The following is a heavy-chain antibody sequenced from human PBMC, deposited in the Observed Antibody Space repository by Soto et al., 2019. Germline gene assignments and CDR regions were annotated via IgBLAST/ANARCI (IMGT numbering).Heavy chain of an antibody. Sequence: PGGSLRLSCAASGFTFIRYTMNWVRQAPGKGLEWVSSISSTTNSIYYADSVKGRFTISRDNADNSLHLQMNSLRAEDTAVYYCAREDEDASYHLDYWGPGTLVTVSS. J-gene: IGHJ4*02. CDR2: ISSTTNSI. CDR1: GFTFIRYT. V-gene: IGHV3-21*01. CDR3: AREDEDASYHLDY. D-gene: IGHD3-16*02.